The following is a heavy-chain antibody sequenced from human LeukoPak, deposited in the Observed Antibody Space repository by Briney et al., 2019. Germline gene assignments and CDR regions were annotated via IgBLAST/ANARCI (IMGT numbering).Heavy chain of an antibody. Sequence: GGSLRLSCAASGFTFSSYGMHWVRQAPGKGLEWVAVISYDGSNKYYADSVKGRFTISRDNSKNTLYLQMNSLRAEDTAVYYCAKDRLGATDWYFDLWGRGTLVTVS. J-gene: IGHJ2*01. V-gene: IGHV3-30*18. D-gene: IGHD1-26*01. CDR3: AKDRLGATDWYFDL. CDR1: GFTFSSYG. CDR2: ISYDGSNK.